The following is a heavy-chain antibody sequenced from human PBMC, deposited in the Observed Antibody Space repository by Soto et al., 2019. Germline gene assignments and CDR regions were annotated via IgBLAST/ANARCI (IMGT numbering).Heavy chain of an antibody. CDR3: AKDLSLELHWNFDY. D-gene: IGHD1-7*01. V-gene: IGHV3-9*01. J-gene: IGHJ4*02. CDR1: GFTFDDYA. Sequence: GGSLRLSCAASGFTFDDYAMHWVRQAPGKGLEWVSGISWNSGSIGYADSVKGRFTISRDNAKNSLYLQMNSLRAEDTALYYCAKDLSLELHWNFDYWGQGTLVTVSS. CDR2: ISWNSGSI.